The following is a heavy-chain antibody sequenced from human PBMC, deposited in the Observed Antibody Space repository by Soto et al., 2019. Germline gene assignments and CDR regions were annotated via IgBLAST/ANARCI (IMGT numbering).Heavy chain of an antibody. J-gene: IGHJ3*01. V-gene: IGHV1-69*13. CDR2: IIPLFGTA. D-gene: IGHD2-15*01. CDR3: ARRILVNGSSPTSPRVQAFNL. Sequence: SVNVSCKASGGTFRSYAISWVRQAPGQGLERMGGIIPLFGTANYAQKFQGRVTITADESTSTAYMELSSLRSEDTAVYYCARRILVNGSSPTSPRVQAFNLWAKGTRATFS. CDR1: GGTFRSYA.